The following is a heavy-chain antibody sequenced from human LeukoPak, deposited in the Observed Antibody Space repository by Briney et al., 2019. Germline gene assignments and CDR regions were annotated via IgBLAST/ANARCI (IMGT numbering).Heavy chain of an antibody. V-gene: IGHV3-15*01. D-gene: IGHD3-22*01. Sequence: GGSLRLSCAASGFTLSNARMSWIRHAPGEGVEWVGRIKSKTDGGTTDYAAPVKGRFTISRDDSKNTLYLQINSLKTEDTAVYYCTTGITMIVVLDAPYIWGQGTMVTVSS. CDR3: TTGITMIVVLDAPYI. CDR2: IKSKTDGGTT. CDR1: GFTLSNAR. J-gene: IGHJ3*02.